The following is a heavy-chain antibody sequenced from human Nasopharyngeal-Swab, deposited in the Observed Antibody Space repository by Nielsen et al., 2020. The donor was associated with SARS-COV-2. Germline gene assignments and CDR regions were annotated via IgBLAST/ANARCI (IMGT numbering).Heavy chain of an antibody. J-gene: IGHJ5*02. CDR1: GGSISNYY. CDR3: ARFSGSYSLNWFDP. Sequence: SETLSLTCTVSGGSISNYYWSWIRQPPGKGLERIGHIFHSGSTNYNPSIKTRVTISVDTSKNEFSLKLNSVTAADTAVYYCARFSGSYSLNWFDPWGQGILVIVSS. V-gene: IGHV4-4*09. CDR2: IFHSGST. D-gene: IGHD3-10*01.